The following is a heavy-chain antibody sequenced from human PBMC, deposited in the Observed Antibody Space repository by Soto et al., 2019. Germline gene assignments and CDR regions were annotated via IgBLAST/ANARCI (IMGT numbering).Heavy chain of an antibody. J-gene: IGHJ6*02. CDR2: ITFSGNTV. CDR3: ARVSWREKYGMDV. V-gene: IGHV3-11*01. Sequence: GGSLRLSCAASGFTFSDSYMSWIRQAPGKGLEWISYITFSGNTVYYADSLKGRFTISRDNAKNSLYLQMNRLRAEDTAVYYCARVSWREKYGMDVWGQGTTVTVAS. CDR1: GFTFSDSY.